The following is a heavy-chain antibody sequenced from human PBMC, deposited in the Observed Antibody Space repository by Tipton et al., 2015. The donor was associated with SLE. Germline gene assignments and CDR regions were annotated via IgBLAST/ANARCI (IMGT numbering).Heavy chain of an antibody. D-gene: IGHD1-26*01. J-gene: IGHJ6*03. V-gene: IGHV4-59*01. Sequence: TLSLTCAVYGGSFSGYYWSWIRQPPGKGLEWIGYIYYSGSTNYNPSLKSRVTISVDTSKNQFSLKLSPVTAADTAVYYCARGYSGSYYYYYYMDVWGKGTTVTVSS. CDR2: IYYSGST. CDR1: GGSFSGYY. CDR3: ARGYSGSYYYYYYMDV.